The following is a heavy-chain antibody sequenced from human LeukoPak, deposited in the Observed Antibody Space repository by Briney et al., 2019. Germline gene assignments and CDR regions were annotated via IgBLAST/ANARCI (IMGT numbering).Heavy chain of an antibody. Sequence: SETLSLTCTVSGGSISSSSYYWGWIRQPPGKGLEWIGSIYYSGSTYYNPSLKSRVTISVDTSKNQFSLKLSSVTAADTAVYYCARRMYCSGGSCPTYYYYYGMDVWGQGTTVTVSS. V-gene: IGHV4-39*01. CDR3: ARRMYCSGGSCPTYYYYYGMDV. J-gene: IGHJ6*02. D-gene: IGHD2-15*01. CDR2: IYYSGST. CDR1: GGSISSSSYY.